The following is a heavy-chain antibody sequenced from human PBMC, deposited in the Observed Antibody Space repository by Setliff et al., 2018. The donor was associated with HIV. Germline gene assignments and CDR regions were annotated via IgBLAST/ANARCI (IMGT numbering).Heavy chain of an antibody. CDR3: ARDFGGYCSSMSCPGLFDP. Sequence: GASVKVSCKASRSTFNSHTISWVRQAPGQGLEWMGGIIPIFGTANYAQKFQGRVTITTDESTSTAYMELSGLRSEDTAVYYCARDFGGYCSSMSCPGLFDPWGQGTLVTVSS. CDR2: IIPIFGTA. V-gene: IGHV1-69*05. D-gene: IGHD2-2*01. CDR1: RSTFNSHT. J-gene: IGHJ5*02.